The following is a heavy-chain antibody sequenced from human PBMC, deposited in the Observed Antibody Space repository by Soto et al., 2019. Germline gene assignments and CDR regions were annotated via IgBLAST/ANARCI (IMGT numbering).Heavy chain of an antibody. D-gene: IGHD1-26*01. CDR2: ISYDGSNK. CDR3: AREGVGAAVGNWFDP. J-gene: IGHJ5*02. Sequence: GGSLRLSCAASGFTFSSYAMHWVRQAPGKGLEWVAVISYDGSNKYYADSVKGRFTISRDNSKNTLYLQMNSLRAEDTAVYYCAREGVGAAVGNWFDPWGQGTLVTVSS. CDR1: GFTFSSYA. V-gene: IGHV3-30-3*01.